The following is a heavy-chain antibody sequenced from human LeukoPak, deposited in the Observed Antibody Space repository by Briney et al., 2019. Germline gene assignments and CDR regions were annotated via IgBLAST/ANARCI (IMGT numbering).Heavy chain of an antibody. Sequence: ASVKVSCKASGGTFSSYAINWVRQAPGQGLEWMGGIIAIFGTANYAQKFQGRVTITTDESTSTAYMELSSLRSEDTAVYYCATGKVVDETYYYDSTGYYHYYRGQGTLLTVSS. CDR2: IIAIFGTA. CDR1: GGTFSSYA. J-gene: IGHJ4*02. D-gene: IGHD3-22*01. CDR3: ATGKVVDETYYYDSTGYYHYY. V-gene: IGHV1-69*05.